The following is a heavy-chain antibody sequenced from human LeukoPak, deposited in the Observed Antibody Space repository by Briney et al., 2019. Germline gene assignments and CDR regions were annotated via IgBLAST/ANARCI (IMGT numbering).Heavy chain of an antibody. Sequence: GGSLRLSCAASGFTFSDYYMSWIRQAPGKGLEWVSYISSSGSTIYYADSVKGRFTISRDNAKNSLYLQMNSLRAEDTAVYYCARVGRSGSYYENLYYFDYWGQGTLVTVSS. J-gene: IGHJ4*02. CDR1: GFTFSDYY. V-gene: IGHV3-11*04. D-gene: IGHD3-10*01. CDR2: ISSSGSTI. CDR3: ARVGRSGSYYENLYYFDY.